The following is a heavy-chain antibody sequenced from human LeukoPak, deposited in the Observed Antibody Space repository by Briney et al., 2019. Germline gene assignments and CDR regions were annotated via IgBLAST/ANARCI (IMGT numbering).Heavy chain of an antibody. CDR2: MSSTGTYI. CDR1: GFTFSSSTFGSYT. D-gene: IGHD4-11*01. Sequence: PAESLKLSCATPGFTFSSSTFGSYTMNWVRQAPGKGMEWVSSMSSTGTYIYYTDSVKGRFTISRDIANSLLYLQMNSLRAEDTAVYYCARVRPGSNYVDFDYWGQGTLVTVSS. J-gene: IGHJ4*02. V-gene: IGHV3-21*01. CDR3: ARVRPGSNYVDFDY.